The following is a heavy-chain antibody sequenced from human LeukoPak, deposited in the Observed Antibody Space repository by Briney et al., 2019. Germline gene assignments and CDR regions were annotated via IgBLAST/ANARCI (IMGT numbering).Heavy chain of an antibody. D-gene: IGHD1-26*01. Sequence: ASVKVSCKASGYTFTGYHMHWVRQASGQGREWMGRINPNSGGTNYAQKFQGRVTMTRDTSISTAYMGLSRLRSDDTSVYYCASYSAVGATGALDIWGQETVVTVSS. CDR2: INPNSGGT. CDR3: ASYSAVGATGALDI. J-gene: IGHJ3*02. CDR1: GYTFTGYH. V-gene: IGHV1-2*06.